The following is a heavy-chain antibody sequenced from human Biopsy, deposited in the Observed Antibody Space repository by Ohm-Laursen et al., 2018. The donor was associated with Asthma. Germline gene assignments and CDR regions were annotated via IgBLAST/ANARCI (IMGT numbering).Heavy chain of an antibody. CDR3: ARRWRSYDSSNYYLDQ. J-gene: IGHJ4*02. D-gene: IGHD3-22*01. V-gene: IGHV4-4*01. CDR2: IYHLGNA. CDR1: GGSISVSNW. Sequence: PVTLSLTCDVSGGSISVSNWWSWVRQPPGRGLEWIGQIYHLGNANYNPSLKSRVTMSVDKSKNQFSLKLPSVTAADTAVYFCARRWRSYDSSNYYLDQWGQGTLVTVSS.